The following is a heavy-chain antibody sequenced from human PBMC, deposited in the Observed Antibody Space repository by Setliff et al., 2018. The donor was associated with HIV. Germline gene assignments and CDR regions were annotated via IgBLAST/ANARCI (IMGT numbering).Heavy chain of an antibody. CDR3: AREFYHYDSSDYYSDYYYYYMDV. CDR2: IYPSGST. Sequence: SETLSLTCTVSGGSISSYYWSWIRQPAGKGLEWIGRIYPSGSTSYNPSLKSRVTMSIDTSKNQISLKLSSVTAADTAVFYCAREFYHYDSSDYYSDYYYYYMDVWGKGTTVTVSS. V-gene: IGHV4-4*07. J-gene: IGHJ6*03. D-gene: IGHD3-22*01. CDR1: GGSISSYY.